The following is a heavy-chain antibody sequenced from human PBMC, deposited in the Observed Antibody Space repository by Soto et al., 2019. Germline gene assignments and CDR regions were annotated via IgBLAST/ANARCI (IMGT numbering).Heavy chain of an antibody. CDR1: GGSINDFAYY. CDR3: ARRERYYGSPGWFDP. D-gene: IGHD3-16*01. V-gene: IGHV4-39*01. J-gene: IGHJ5*02. Sequence: LHLQESGPGLVRPSETLSLTCTVSGGSINDFAYYWGWIRQPPGKGLEWIGTVYHNENTYYNPSLKSRVTISVDTAKNQFSLNLRSVTAADTAIYFCARRERYYGSPGWFDPWGQGALVTVSS. CDR2: VYHNENT.